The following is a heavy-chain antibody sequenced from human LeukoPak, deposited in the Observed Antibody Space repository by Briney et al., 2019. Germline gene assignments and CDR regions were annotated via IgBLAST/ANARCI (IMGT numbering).Heavy chain of an antibody. Sequence: PGGSLRLSCAASGFTFSSYAMSWVRQAPGKGLEWVSAISGSGGSTYYADSVEGRFTISRDNSKNTLYLQMNSLRAEDTAVYYCATRSGYDVVGDYWGQGTLVTVSS. CDR2: ISGSGGST. J-gene: IGHJ4*02. CDR3: ATRSGYDVVGDY. CDR1: GFTFSSYA. V-gene: IGHV3-23*01. D-gene: IGHD5-12*01.